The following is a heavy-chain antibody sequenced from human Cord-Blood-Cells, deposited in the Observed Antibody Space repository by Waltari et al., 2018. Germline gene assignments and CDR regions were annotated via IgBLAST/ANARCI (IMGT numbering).Heavy chain of an antibody. V-gene: IGHV4-38-2*01. CDR3: AGVLGYSTDAFDI. CDR1: GSSIRSVCY. J-gene: IGHJ3*02. D-gene: IGHD6-13*01. CDR2: IYHSGST. Sequence: VQLQESGPGLVKPSETLSLTCAVSGSSIRSVCYSGWTRQPPGKGLEWIGSIYHSGSTYYNPSLKSRVTISVDTSKNQFSLKLSSVTAADTAVYYCAGVLGYSTDAFDIWGQGTMVTVSS.